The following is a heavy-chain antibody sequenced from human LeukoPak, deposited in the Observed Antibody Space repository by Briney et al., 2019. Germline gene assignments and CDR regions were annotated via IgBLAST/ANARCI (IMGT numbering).Heavy chain of an antibody. CDR3: ARVGNYGDSRGWFDP. V-gene: IGHV4-61*02. CDR1: GGSISSGSYY. CDR2: IYSSGST. Sequence: SQTLSLTCTVSGGSISSGSYYWGWIRQPAGKGLEWIGRIYSSGSTNYNPSLKSRVTISVDTSKNQFSLRLSSVTAADTAVYYCARVGNYGDSRGWFDPWGQGTLVTVSS. D-gene: IGHD4-17*01. J-gene: IGHJ5*02.